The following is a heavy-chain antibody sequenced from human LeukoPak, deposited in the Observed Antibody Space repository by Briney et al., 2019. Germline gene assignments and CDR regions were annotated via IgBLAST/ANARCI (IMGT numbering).Heavy chain of an antibody. V-gene: IGHV3-74*01. CDR1: GFTFSTSW. D-gene: IGHD2-15*01. J-gene: IGHJ4*02. Sequence: GGSLRHSCATSGFTFSTSWMHWVRQAPGKGLVWVSRINPDGSTINYADSVEGRFTISRDNAKNTVHLQMNSLRAEDTAVYFCVEGLGGSSDYWGQGTLVTVSS. CDR3: VEGLGGSSDY. CDR2: INPDGSTI.